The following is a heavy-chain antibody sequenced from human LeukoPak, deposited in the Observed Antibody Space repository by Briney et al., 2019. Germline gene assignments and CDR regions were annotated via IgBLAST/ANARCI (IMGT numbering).Heavy chain of an antibody. D-gene: IGHD3-10*01. CDR1: GFTFSSYA. CDR3: ARVKGAPVRGVILDAFDI. J-gene: IGHJ3*02. CDR2: ISGSGGST. V-gene: IGHV3-23*01. Sequence: PGGSLRLSCAASGFTFSSYAMSWVRQAPGKGLEWVSAISGSGGSTYYADSVKGRFTISRDNSKNTLYLQMNSLRAEDTAVYYCARVKGAPVRGVILDAFDIWGQGTMVTVSS.